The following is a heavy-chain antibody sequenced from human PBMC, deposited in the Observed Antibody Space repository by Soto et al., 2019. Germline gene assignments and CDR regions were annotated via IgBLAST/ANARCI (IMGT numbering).Heavy chain of an antibody. J-gene: IGHJ3*02. Sequence: QLHLVQSGAVVKKPGASVTVSCSASGYPVTAYYMHWVRQAPGRGLEWMGGINPATGAAKYTQTFQGRAAKSRVTSTSTDFMDLSGLPSEDPAVFYCARGGGVGVAGSAAFDMWGQGTLVTVSS. CDR1: GYPVTAYY. V-gene: IGHV1-2*02. CDR2: INPATGAA. CDR3: ARGGGVGVAGSAAFDM. D-gene: IGHD3-3*01.